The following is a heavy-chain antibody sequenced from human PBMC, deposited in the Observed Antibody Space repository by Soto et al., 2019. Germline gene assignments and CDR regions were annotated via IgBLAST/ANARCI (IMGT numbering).Heavy chain of an antibody. Sequence: GGSLRLSCAASGFTFSSYAMHWVRQAPGKGLEWVAVISYDGSNKYYADSVKGRFTISRDNSKNTLYLQMNSLRAEDTAVYYCATDYYDSSGPLAYYYYGVDVWGQGTTVTVSS. CDR3: ATDYYDSSGPLAYYYYGVDV. D-gene: IGHD3-22*01. CDR1: GFTFSSYA. J-gene: IGHJ6*02. V-gene: IGHV3-30-3*01. CDR2: ISYDGSNK.